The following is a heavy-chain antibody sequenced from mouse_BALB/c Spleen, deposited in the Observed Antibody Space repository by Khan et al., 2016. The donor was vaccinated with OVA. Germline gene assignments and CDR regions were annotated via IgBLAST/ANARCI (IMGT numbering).Heavy chain of an antibody. CDR1: GYTFTNYG. Sequence: QIQLVQSGPELKKPGETVKISCKASGYTFTNYGMNWVKQAPGKGLKWMGWINTYTGEPTYTDDFKGRFAFSLETSASTAYLQINNLKNEDMATYFCARGASYWYFDVWGAWTTVTVSS. V-gene: IGHV9-1*02. CDR2: INTYTGEP. J-gene: IGHJ1*01. CDR3: ARGASYWYFDV.